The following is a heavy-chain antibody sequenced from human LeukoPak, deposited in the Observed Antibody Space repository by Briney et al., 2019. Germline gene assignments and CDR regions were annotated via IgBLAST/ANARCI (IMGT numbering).Heavy chain of an antibody. Sequence: GASVKVSCKASGGTFSSYAISWVRQAPGQGLEWMGRIIPILGIANYAQKFQGRVTITADKSTSTAYMELSSLRFEDTAVYYCARDLGPYCGGDCFQVSWFDPGGQGSLVTASS. J-gene: IGHJ5*02. V-gene: IGHV1-69*04. CDR1: GGTFSSYA. CDR2: IIPILGIA. D-gene: IGHD2-21*02. CDR3: ARDLGPYCGGDCFQVSWFDP.